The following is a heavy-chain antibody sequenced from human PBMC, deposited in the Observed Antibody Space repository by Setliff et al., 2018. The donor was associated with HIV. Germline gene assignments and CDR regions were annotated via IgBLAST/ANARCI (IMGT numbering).Heavy chain of an antibody. V-gene: IGHV1-46*01. CDR3: ARDHLWFGEGFDY. D-gene: IGHD3-10*01. J-gene: IGHJ4*02. CDR2: INPTGGST. CDR1: GYSFTNHY. Sequence: ASVKVSCKSSGYSFTNHYMHWVRQAPGQGLEWMGVINPTGGSTRNTQKFQGRVTMTTDTSTSTAYMELRSLRSDDTAVYYCARDHLWFGEGFDYWGQGTLVTVSS.